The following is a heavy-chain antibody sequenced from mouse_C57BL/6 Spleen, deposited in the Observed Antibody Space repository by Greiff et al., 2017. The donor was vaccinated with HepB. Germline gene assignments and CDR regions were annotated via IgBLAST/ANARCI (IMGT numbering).Heavy chain of an antibody. V-gene: IGHV1-82*01. CDR3: ARSGSKGAMDY. CDR2: IYPGDGDT. Sequence: VQLQQSGPELVKPGASVKISCKASGYAFSSSWMNWVKQRPGKGLEWIGRIYPGDGDTNYNGKFKGKATLTADKSSSTGYMQLSSLTSEDSAVYFCARSGSKGAMDYWGQGTSVTVSS. CDR1: GYAFSSSW. J-gene: IGHJ4*01. D-gene: IGHD1-3*01.